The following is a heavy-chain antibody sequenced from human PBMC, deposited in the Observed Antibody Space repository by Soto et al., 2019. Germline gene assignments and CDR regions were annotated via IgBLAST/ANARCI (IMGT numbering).Heavy chain of an antibody. D-gene: IGHD3-10*01. CDR2: IIPILGIA. CDR1: GGTFSSYT. J-gene: IGHJ5*02. Sequence: QVQLVQSGAEVKKPGSSVKVSCKASGGTFSSYTISWVRQAPGQGLEWMGRIIPILGIANYAQKFQGRVTITADKSTSTAYMELSSLRSEDTAVYYCARTNRPGYNWFDPWGQGTLVTVSS. V-gene: IGHV1-69*02. CDR3: ARTNRPGYNWFDP.